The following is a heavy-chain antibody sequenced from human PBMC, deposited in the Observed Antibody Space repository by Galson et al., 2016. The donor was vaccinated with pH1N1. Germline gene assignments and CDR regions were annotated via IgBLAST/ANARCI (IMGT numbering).Heavy chain of an antibody. CDR2: TGKNGGT. J-gene: IGHJ5*02. D-gene: IGHD5-18*01. Sequence: SLRLSCAASGFTFSSHAMSWVRQAPGKGPQWVSGTGKNGGTYYIDSVRGRFTISRDNSRNILYLQMNSLRVEDTARYYCVKPDSEHRGDHWGQGTLVTVSS. V-gene: IGHV3-23*01. CDR1: GFTFSSHA. CDR3: VKPDSEHRGDH.